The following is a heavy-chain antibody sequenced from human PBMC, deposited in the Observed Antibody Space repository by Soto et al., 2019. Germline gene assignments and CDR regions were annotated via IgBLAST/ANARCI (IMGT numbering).Heavy chain of an antibody. Sequence: PSETLSLTCTVSGGSISSGGYYWSWIRQHPGKGLEWIGYIYYSGSTYYNPSLKSRVTISVDTSKNQFSLKLSSVTAADTAVYYCARSRFDYYYYYGMDVWGQGTTVTVSS. V-gene: IGHV4-31*03. CDR1: GGSISSGGYY. CDR2: IYYSGST. J-gene: IGHJ6*02. D-gene: IGHD3-3*01. CDR3: ARSRFDYYYYYGMDV.